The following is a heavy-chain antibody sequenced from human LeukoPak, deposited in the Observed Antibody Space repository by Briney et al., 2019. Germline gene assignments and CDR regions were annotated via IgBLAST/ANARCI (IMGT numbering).Heavy chain of an antibody. J-gene: IGHJ6*02. CDR1: GGSISSYY. V-gene: IGHV4-59*12. CDR3: ARAGNGGDYNYGMDV. CDR2: IYYSGST. Sequence: PSEALSLTCTVSGGSISSYYWSWIRQPPGKGLEWIGYIYYSGSTYYNPSLKSRVTISVDTSKNQFSLKLSSVTAADTAVYYCARAGNGGDYNYGMDVWGQGTTVTVSS. D-gene: IGHD2-8*01.